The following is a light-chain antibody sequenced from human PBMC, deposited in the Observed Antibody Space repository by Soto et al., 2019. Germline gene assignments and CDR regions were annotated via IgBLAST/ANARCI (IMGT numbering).Light chain of an antibody. J-gene: IGLJ1*01. CDR2: EVT. V-gene: IGLV2-8*01. CDR3: SSYAGSNNYV. Sequence: QSALAQPPSASGSPGRSVTISCTGTSSDVGGYNYVSWYQQHPGKAPKLIIYEVTKRPSGVPARFSGSKPGNTASLTVSGLQADDEADYYCSSYAGSNNYVFGTGTKVTVL. CDR1: SSDVGGYNY.